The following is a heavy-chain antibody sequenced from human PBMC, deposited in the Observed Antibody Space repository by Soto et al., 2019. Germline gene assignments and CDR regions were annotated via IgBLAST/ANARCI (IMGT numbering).Heavy chain of an antibody. CDR2: ISGSGGST. V-gene: IGHV3-23*01. J-gene: IGHJ5*02. CDR1: GFTFSSYA. CDR3: AKVSEEVVVVAATTDDWFDP. D-gene: IGHD2-15*01. Sequence: PGGSLRLSCAASGFTFSSYAMSWVRQAPGKGLEWVSAISGSGGSTYYADSVKGRSTISRDNSKNTLYLQMNSLRAEDTAVYYCAKVSEEVVVVAATTDDWFDPWGQGTLVTVSS.